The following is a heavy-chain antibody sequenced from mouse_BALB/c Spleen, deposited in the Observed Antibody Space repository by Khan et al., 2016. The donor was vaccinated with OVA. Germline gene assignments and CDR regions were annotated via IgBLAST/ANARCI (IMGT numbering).Heavy chain of an antibody. V-gene: IGHV9-3-1*01. CDR3: ARVGYNGTMDC. D-gene: IGHD2-14*01. J-gene: IGHJ4*01. Sequence: QIQLVQSGPELKKPGETVQISCKASGFTFTNYGMNWVKQAPGKGLKWMGWINTYTGEPTFADDFKGRFAFSLETSASTGYLQINSLKNEDTDTNFCARVGYNGTMDCWGQGTTVTVSS. CDR1: GFTFTNYG. CDR2: INTYTGEP.